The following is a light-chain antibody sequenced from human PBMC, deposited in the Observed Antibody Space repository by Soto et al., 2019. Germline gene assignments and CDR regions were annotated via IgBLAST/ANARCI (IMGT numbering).Light chain of an antibody. Sequence: EIVLTQSPGTLSLSPGERATLSCRASQSVSSSYLAWYQQKPGQAPRLLIYGASSRAIGIPDRFSGSGSGTDFTLTISRLEPEDFAVYYCQQYGSSPELTFGQGTKVEIK. CDR3: QQYGSSPELT. CDR2: GAS. J-gene: IGKJ1*01. V-gene: IGKV3-20*01. CDR1: QSVSSSY.